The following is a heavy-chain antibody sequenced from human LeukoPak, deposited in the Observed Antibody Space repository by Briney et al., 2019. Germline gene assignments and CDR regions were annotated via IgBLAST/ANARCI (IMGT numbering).Heavy chain of an antibody. CDR2: IYTSGST. V-gene: IGHV4-4*07. J-gene: IGHJ4*02. CDR1: GGSISSYY. CDR3: AITYYYDSSGFADPFDY. Sequence: SETLSLTCTVSGGSISSYYWSWIRQPAGKGLEWIGRIYTSGSTNYSPSLKSRVTMSVDTSKNQFSLKLSSVTAADTAVYYCAITYYYDSSGFADPFDYWGQGTLVTVSS. D-gene: IGHD3-22*01.